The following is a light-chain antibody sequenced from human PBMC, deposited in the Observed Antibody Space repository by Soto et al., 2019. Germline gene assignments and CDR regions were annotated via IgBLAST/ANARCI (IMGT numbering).Light chain of an antibody. J-gene: IGLJ1*01. CDR2: DVS. CDR3: SSYTSSSTYV. V-gene: IGLV2-14*01. Sequence: QSALTQPASVSKSPGQSIAISCTGTSTVVGGYKYVSWYQQHPGKAPKLMIYDVSNRPSGVSNRFSGSKSGNTASLTISGLQAEDEADYYCSSYTSSSTYVFGTGTKVTV. CDR1: STVVGGYKY.